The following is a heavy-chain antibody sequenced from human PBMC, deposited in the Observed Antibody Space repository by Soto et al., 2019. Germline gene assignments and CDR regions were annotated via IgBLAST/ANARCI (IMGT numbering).Heavy chain of an antibody. J-gene: IGHJ2*01. CDR1: GGSISKYY. Sequence: QVQLQESGPGLVKPSETLSLTCTVSGGSISKYYWFWIRQPPGKGLEWIGYISYTGSPTYNPSLKSRVTISLDTSKNQFSLKLSSVTAADTAVYYCARGEINYVWYFDLWGRGTLVTVSS. V-gene: IGHV4-59*01. CDR2: ISYTGSP. D-gene: IGHD1-7*01. CDR3: ARGEINYVWYFDL.